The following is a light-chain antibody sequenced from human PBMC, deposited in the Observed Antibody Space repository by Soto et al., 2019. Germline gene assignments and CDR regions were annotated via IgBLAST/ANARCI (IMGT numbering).Light chain of an antibody. CDR1: SSDVGGYNF. J-gene: IGLJ2*01. Sequence: HSALTQPRSVSGSPGQSVTFSCTGTSSDVGGYNFVSWYQQHPGKAPKVIIYDVTKRPSGVPHRISGSKSGNTASLTISGLQAEDEADYYCCSYAGSNTLVFGGGTKVTVL. V-gene: IGLV2-11*01. CDR3: CSYAGSNTLV. CDR2: DVT.